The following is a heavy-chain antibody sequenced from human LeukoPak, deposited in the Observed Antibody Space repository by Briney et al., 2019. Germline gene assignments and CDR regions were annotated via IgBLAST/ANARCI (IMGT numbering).Heavy chain of an antibody. D-gene: IGHD3-10*01. CDR3: VRLASGRALIYFEF. CDR2: IYPGDSDT. J-gene: IGHJ4*02. Sequence: GESLKISCKGSGYSFANYWTGWVRQTPGKGLEYMALIYPGDSDTRYNPSFRGQVTISADKSISTAYLQWSSLKASDTAMYYCVRLASGRALIYFEFWGQGTLVAVSS. CDR1: GYSFANYW. V-gene: IGHV5-51*01.